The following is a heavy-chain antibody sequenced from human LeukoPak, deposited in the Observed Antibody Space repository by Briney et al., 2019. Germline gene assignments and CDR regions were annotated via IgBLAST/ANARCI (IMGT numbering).Heavy chain of an antibody. CDR3: ARDDKIHDYRLPQWFDP. J-gene: IGHJ5*02. CDR1: GFTFSDYY. Sequence: GGSLRLSCAASGFTFSDYYMSWIRQAPGKGLEWVSYISSSGSTIYYADSVKGRFTISRDNAKNSLYLQMNSLRAEDTAVYYCARDDKIHDYRLPQWFDPWGQGTLVTVSS. V-gene: IGHV3-11*01. D-gene: IGHD4-11*01. CDR2: ISSSGSTI.